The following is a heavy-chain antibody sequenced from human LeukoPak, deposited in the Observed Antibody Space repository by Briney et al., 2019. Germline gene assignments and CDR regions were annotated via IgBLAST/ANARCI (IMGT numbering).Heavy chain of an antibody. D-gene: IGHD2-2*01. V-gene: IGHV1-2*06. CDR1: GYTFTGYY. J-gene: IGHJ4*02. CDR3: ASSREYCSSTSCYQDYFDY. CDR2: INPNSGGT. Sequence: GASVKVSCKASGYTFTGYYMHWVRQAPGQGLEWMGRINPNSGGTNYAQKFQGRVTMTRDTSISTAYMELSRLRSDDTAVYYCASSREYCSSTSCYQDYFDYWGQGTLVTVSS.